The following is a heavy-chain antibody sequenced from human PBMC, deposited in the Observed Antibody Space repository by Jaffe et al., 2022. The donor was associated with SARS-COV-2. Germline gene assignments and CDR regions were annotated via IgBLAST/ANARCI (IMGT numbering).Heavy chain of an antibody. V-gene: IGHV3-30-3*01. CDR2: ISYDGSNK. Sequence: QVQLVESGGGVVQPGRSLRLSCAASGFTFSSYAMHWVRQAPGKGLEWVAVISYDGSNKYYADSVKGRFTISRDNSKNTLYLQMNSLRAEDTAVYYCARRNGDSHYYYGMDVWGQGTTVTVSS. CDR3: ARRNGDSHYYYGMDV. D-gene: IGHD4-17*01. CDR1: GFTFSSYA. J-gene: IGHJ6*02.